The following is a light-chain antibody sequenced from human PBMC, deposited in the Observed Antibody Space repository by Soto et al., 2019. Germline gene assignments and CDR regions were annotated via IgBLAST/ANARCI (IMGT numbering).Light chain of an antibody. V-gene: IGKV3-20*01. J-gene: IGKJ4*01. CDR2: GAS. CDR3: XXYDSSPLT. Sequence: EIVLTQSPGTLSLSPGERATLSCRASQSVSSSXLAWYQQKPGQAPRLLIYGASSRATGIPDRFSGSGSGXDXXXXXXXXXXEDFAVYYCXXYDSSPLTFGGGTKVEIK. CDR1: QSVSSSX.